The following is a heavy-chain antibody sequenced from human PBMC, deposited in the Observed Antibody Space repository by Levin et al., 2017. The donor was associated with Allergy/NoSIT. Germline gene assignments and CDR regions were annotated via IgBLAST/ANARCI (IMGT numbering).Heavy chain of an antibody. D-gene: IGHD3-16*01. J-gene: IGHJ3*02. Sequence: GGSLRLSCAASGFTFSSYGMHWVRQAPGKGLEWVAVISYDGSNKYYADSVKGRFTISRDNSKNTLYLQMNSLRAEDTAVYYCANQAGGDYDYVWGSPLDAFDIWGQGTMVTVSS. V-gene: IGHV3-30*18. CDR2: ISYDGSNK. CDR1: GFTFSSYG. CDR3: ANQAGGDYDYVWGSPLDAFDI.